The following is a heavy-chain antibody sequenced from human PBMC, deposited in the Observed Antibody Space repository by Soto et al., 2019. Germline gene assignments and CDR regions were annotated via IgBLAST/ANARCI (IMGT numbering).Heavy chain of an antibody. CDR1: GGSISSPSFY. Sequence: TSETLSLTCTVSGGSISSPSFYWGWIRQPPGKGLEWIGSIYYSGSTYYNPSLKSRVTISVDTSKNQFSLKLGSVTATDTSFYYCARQGTGNYYEKGLNWFDPWGQGTLVTVSS. D-gene: IGHD1-26*01. J-gene: IGHJ5*02. CDR3: ARQGTGNYYEKGLNWFDP. CDR2: IYYSGST. V-gene: IGHV4-39*01.